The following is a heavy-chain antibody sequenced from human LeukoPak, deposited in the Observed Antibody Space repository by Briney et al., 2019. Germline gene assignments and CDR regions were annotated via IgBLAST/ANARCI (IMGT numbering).Heavy chain of an antibody. CDR2: ISSSSSTI. V-gene: IGHV3-48*02. J-gene: IGHJ4*02. D-gene: IGHD6-19*01. CDR1: GFTFSSYS. CDR3: ASGVYSSGWYLDY. Sequence: GGSLRLSCAASGFTFSSYSMNWVRQAPGKGLEWVSYISSSSSTIYYADSVKGRFTISRDNAKNSLYLQMNSLRDEDTAVYYCASGVYSSGWYLDYWGQGTLVTVSS.